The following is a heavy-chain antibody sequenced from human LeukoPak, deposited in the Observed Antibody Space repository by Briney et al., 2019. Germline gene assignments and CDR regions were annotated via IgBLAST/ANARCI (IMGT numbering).Heavy chain of an antibody. V-gene: IGHV1-8*01. CDR3: ATVTSSSWGNWFDP. D-gene: IGHD6-13*01. CDR1: GYTFTSYD. CDR2: MNPNSGNT. Sequence: GASAKVSCKASGYTFTSYDINWVRQATGQGLEWMGWMNPNSGNTGYAQKFQGRVTMTRDTSISTAYMELSRLRSDDTAVYYCATVTSSSWGNWFDPWGQGTLVTVSS. J-gene: IGHJ5*02.